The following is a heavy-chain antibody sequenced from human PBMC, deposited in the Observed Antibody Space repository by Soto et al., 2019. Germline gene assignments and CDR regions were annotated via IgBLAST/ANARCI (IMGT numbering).Heavy chain of an antibody. D-gene: IGHD2-21*01. J-gene: IGHJ4*02. CDR2: ISTGGAYM. Sequence: EVQLVESGGGLVKPGGSLRLFGTASGFTFRNYNMNGFRQAPGKGLGWVSSISTGGAYMFYADSVKGRFTISRDNAQNSLFLQIDSPRAEDTAVYYCARDIASPGGDYFDSWGQGTLVTVSS. CDR1: GFTFRNYN. V-gene: IGHV3-21*06. CDR3: ARDIASPGGDYFDS.